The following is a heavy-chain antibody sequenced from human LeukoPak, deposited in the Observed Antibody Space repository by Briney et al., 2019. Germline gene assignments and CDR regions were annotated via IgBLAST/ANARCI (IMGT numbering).Heavy chain of an antibody. D-gene: IGHD3-22*01. CDR2: TYYRSKWYN. Sequence: SQTLSLTFAISGDSVSINSAAWNWLRQSPSRGLEWLGRTYYRSKWYNDYAVSVKSRITINPDTSKNQFSLQLNSVTPEDTAVYYCAREYDSSGFGLKEEPTDAFDIWGQGTMVTVSS. V-gene: IGHV6-1*01. J-gene: IGHJ3*02. CDR1: GDSVSINSAA. CDR3: AREYDSSGFGLKEEPTDAFDI.